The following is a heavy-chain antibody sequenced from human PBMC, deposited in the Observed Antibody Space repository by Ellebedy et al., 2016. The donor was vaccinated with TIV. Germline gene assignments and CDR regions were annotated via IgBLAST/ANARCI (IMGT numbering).Heavy chain of an antibody. D-gene: IGHD1-14*01. CDR1: GLVFSDYC. CDR2: IASDGIEK. J-gene: IGHJ4*02. Sequence: GESLKISCAASGLVFSDYCMTWLRVSPGKGPEWVATIASDGIEKSYADSVKGRFTVSSDNTENSLYLQMNSRRADDTGVYYCARGGRKTSYFWQYWGQGTPLTVSP. CDR3: ARGGRKTSYFWQY. V-gene: IGHV3-7*03.